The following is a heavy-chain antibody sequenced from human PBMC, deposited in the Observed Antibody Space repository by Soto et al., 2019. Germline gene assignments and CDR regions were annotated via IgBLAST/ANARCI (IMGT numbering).Heavy chain of an antibody. CDR3: AKDAVAYNGEWDWFDS. V-gene: IGHV3-23*01. CDR1: GFIFSDYA. J-gene: IGHJ5*01. CDR2: IGGTGGDT. D-gene: IGHD6-19*01. Sequence: HPGGSLRLSCAASGFIFSDYAMTWVRQAPGKGLESVSAIGGTGGDTYYSDSVKGRFTISRDNSKNTLYLQMNSLSADDTAVYYCAKDAVAYNGEWDWFDSWGQGTLVTVSS.